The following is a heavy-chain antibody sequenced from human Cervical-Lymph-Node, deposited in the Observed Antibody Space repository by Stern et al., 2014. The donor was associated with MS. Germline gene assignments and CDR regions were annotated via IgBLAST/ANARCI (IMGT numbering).Heavy chain of an antibody. CDR3: ASAHPATRRGYKGMNV. D-gene: IGHD2-2*01. CDR2: LIPVFGTP. Sequence: VQLVQSGSEVTKPGSSVNVTCQASGGTFRNFAVNWVRQAPGQGLEWVGGLIPVFGTPTYAQKFQGRLTIISDESTNTVYMELSSLTTDDTATYFCASAHPATRRGYKGMNVWGQGTTIAVSS. V-gene: IGHV1-69*01. CDR1: GGTFRNFA. J-gene: IGHJ6*02.